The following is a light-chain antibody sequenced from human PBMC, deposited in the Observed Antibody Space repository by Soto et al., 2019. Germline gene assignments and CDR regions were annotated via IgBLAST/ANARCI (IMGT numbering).Light chain of an antibody. CDR1: QSISSY. CDR2: AAS. J-gene: IGKJ1*01. Sequence: DIQMTQSPSSLSASVGDRVTITCRASQSISSYLNWYQQKPGKAPKLLIYAASSLQSGVPSRFSGSGSGTDFTLTIRILQPEDFATYYCQQSYSTPSWTVGKGTKVEIK. V-gene: IGKV1-39*01. CDR3: QQSYSTPSWT.